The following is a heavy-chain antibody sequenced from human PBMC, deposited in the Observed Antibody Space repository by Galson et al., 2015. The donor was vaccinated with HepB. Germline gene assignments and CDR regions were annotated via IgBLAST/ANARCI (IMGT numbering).Heavy chain of an antibody. CDR3: ARGGYCTNGVCYRPPNFYYYMDV. J-gene: IGHJ6*03. CDR2: IDHSGSA. V-gene: IGHV4-34*01. Sequence: ETLSLTCAVSGGTFRDYYCTWIRQSPGKGLEWIGEIDHSGSANYDPSLKSRVSISVDMSKTQFSLKLSSLTAADTAVYYCARGGYCTNGVCYRPPNFYYYMDVWGQGTTVTVSS. D-gene: IGHD2-8*01. CDR1: GGTFRDYY.